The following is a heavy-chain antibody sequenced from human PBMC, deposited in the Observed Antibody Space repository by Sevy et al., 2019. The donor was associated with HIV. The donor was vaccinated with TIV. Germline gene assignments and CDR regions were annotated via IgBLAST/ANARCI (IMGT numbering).Heavy chain of an antibody. V-gene: IGHV4-39*01. CDR2: IYYSGST. CDR3: ARGTSGATTGVHFDY. CDR1: GGSISSSSYY. D-gene: IGHD1-26*01. J-gene: IGHJ4*02. Sequence: SETLSLTCTVSGGSISSSSYYWGWIRQPPGKGLEWIGSIYYSGSTYYNPSLKSRVTISVDTSKNQFSLKLSSVTAADTAVYYCARGTSGATTGVHFDYWGQGTLVTASS.